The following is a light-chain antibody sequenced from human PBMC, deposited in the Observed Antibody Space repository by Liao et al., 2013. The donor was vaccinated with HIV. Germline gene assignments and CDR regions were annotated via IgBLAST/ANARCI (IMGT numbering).Light chain of an antibody. V-gene: IGLV3-25*03. Sequence: SYELTQPPSVSVSPGQTARITCSGDALPKQYAYWYQQKPGQAPVVVIYKDIERPSGIPERFSGSSSGTIVTLTISGVQAEDEADYYCQSGDSTSTYWVFGGGTKLTVL. CDR3: QSGDSTSTYWV. J-gene: IGLJ3*02. CDR2: KDI. CDR1: ALPKQY.